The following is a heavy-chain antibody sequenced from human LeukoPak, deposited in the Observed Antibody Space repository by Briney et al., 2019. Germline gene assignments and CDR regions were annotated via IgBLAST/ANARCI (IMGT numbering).Heavy chain of an antibody. Sequence: SVKVSCKASGGTFSSYAISWVRQAPGQGLEWMGGIIPIFGTADYAQKFQGRVTITADESTSTAYMELSSLRSEDTAVYYCAREEWAVAGPNDWGQGTLVTVSS. CDR2: IIPIFGTA. V-gene: IGHV1-69*13. D-gene: IGHD6-19*01. CDR3: AREEWAVAGPND. J-gene: IGHJ4*02. CDR1: GGTFSSYA.